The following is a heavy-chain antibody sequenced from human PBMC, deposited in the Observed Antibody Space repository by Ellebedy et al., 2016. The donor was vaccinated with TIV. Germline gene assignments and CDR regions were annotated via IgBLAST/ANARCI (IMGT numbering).Heavy chain of an antibody. CDR2: ISYDGSNK. CDR3: AREGTYYGSGSHYNHFGS. D-gene: IGHD3-10*01. V-gene: IGHV3-30-3*01. J-gene: IGHJ4*02. CDR1: GITFSKSA. Sequence: GESLKISCAASGITFSKSAMYWVRQAPGKGLEWVAVISYDGSNKYYADSVKGRSTISRDNSKNTLYLQMNSLRAEDTAMYYCAREGTYYGSGSHYNHFGSWGQGTLVTVSS.